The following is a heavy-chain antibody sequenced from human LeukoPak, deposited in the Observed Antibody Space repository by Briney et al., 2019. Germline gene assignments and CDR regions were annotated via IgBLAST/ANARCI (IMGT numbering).Heavy chain of an antibody. D-gene: IGHD6-13*01. CDR1: GYTFTTYD. Sequence: ASVKVSCKASGYTFTTYDFNWLRQATGQGLEWMGWMNPTSGITGYAQNFQGRVTMTRDTSTSTAYLELSSLGSEDTAVYYCTRNIAPGGKGYYFDYWGQGTLVTVSS. J-gene: IGHJ4*02. CDR3: TRNIAPGGKGYYFDY. V-gene: IGHV1-8*01. CDR2: MNPTSGIT.